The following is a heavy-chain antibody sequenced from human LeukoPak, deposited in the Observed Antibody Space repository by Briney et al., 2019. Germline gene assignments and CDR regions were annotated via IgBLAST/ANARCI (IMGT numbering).Heavy chain of an antibody. J-gene: IGHJ4*02. Sequence: GGSLRLSCAASGFTFSSYEMNWVRQAPGKGLEWASTISASGGSTYYADSVKGRFTISRDNSKNMLYLQMNSLRAEDTAVYYCAKVVMIVVVNSVGGFDYWGQGTLVTVSS. CDR3: AKVVMIVVVNSVGGFDY. V-gene: IGHV3-23*01. CDR1: GFTFSSYE. D-gene: IGHD3-22*01. CDR2: ISASGGST.